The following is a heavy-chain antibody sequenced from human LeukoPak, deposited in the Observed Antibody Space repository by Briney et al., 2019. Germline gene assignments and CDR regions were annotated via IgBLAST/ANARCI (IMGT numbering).Heavy chain of an antibody. J-gene: IGHJ4*02. V-gene: IGHV4-34*01. D-gene: IGHD6-13*01. CDR2: INHSGST. CDR3: ARRRQGYSSSWYPY. CDR1: GGSFSGYY. Sequence: SETLSLTCAVYGGSFSGYYWSWIRQPPGKGLEWIGEINHSGSTNYNPSLKSRVTISVDTSKNQFSLKLSSVTAADTAVYYCARRRQGYSSSWYPYWGQGTLVTVSS.